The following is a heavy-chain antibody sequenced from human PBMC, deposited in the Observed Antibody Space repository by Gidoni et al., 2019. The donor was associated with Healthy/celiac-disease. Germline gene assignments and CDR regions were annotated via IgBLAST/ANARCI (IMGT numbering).Heavy chain of an antibody. J-gene: IGHJ4*02. D-gene: IGHD6-19*01. V-gene: IGHV3-15*07. Sequence: EVQLVESGGGLVKPGGSLRLSCAPSGSTVSTAWMNWVRQAPGKGLEWVGRIKSKTDGGTTDYAAPVKGRFTISRDDSKNTLYLQMNSLKTEDTAVYYCTTAVSQWPYVPAWDYWGQGTLVTVSS. CDR2: IKSKTDGGTT. CDR1: GSTVSTAW. CDR3: TTAVSQWPYVPAWDY.